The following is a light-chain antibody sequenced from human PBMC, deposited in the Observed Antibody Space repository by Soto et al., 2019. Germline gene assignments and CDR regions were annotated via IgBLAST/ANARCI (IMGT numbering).Light chain of an antibody. CDR3: QQYNAWPRT. CDR1: LSVSRN. CDR2: DAS. J-gene: IGKJ5*01. V-gene: IGKV3-15*01. Sequence: EIVMTQSPATLSVSPGERATLSCRASLSVSRNLAWYQQKPGQAPRLLIFDASTRATGLPARFSGSGSGTEFTLTITSLQSEDFAVYYCQQYNAWPRTFGQGTRLEI.